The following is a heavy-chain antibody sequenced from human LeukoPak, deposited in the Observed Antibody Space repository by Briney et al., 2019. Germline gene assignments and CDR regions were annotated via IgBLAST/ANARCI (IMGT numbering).Heavy chain of an antibody. J-gene: IGHJ4*02. Sequence: ASVKVSCKASGYTFMDYYLHWVRQAPGQGLEWMGWINPNSGGTNSAQKFRGRVTMTRDTSISTAYMELSGLRSDDTAVYYCARDVGSGNYYNCFDYWGQGTLVTVSS. CDR1: GYTFMDYY. CDR3: ARDVGSGNYYNCFDY. D-gene: IGHD3-10*01. V-gene: IGHV1-2*02. CDR2: INPNSGGT.